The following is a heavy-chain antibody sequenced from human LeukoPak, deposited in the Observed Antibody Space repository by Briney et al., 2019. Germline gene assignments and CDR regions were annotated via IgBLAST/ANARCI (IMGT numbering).Heavy chain of an antibody. D-gene: IGHD3-22*01. CDR3: ARDYYDSGGLYYLDY. CDR2: ISAYSGNT. J-gene: IGHJ4*02. Sequence: ASVKVSCKASGYTFNTYGINWVRQAPGQGLEWMGWISAYSGNTNYAQKVQGRVTMTTDTSTSTAYMELRNLRSDDTAVYYCARDYYDSGGLYYLDYWGQGTLVTVSS. V-gene: IGHV1-18*01. CDR1: GYTFNTYG.